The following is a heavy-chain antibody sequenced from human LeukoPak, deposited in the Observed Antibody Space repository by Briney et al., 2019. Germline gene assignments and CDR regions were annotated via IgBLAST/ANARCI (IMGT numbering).Heavy chain of an antibody. V-gene: IGHV4-30-2*01. D-gene: IGHD1-26*01. J-gene: IGHJ3*02. CDR3: AKVPNIMTTTDAFDI. CDR1: GGSISSGGYF. Sequence: SETLSLTCTVSGGSISSGGYFWSWIRQPPEKGLEWIAYIYHSGSTYYNLSLRSRVTISVDGSKNQFSLKVTSVTAADTAVYYCAKVPNIMTTTDAFDIWGQGTMVTVSS. CDR2: IYHSGST.